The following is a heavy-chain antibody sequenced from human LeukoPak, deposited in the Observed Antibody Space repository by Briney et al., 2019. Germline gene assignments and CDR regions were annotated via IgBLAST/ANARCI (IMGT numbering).Heavy chain of an antibody. V-gene: IGHV4-61*05. CDR3: ARVGWYYYDSSGYYRAYYFDY. Sequence: SETLSLTCTVSGGSIRSNSHYWGWIRQPPGKGLEWIGYIYYSGSTNYNPSLKSRVTISVDTSKNQFSLKLSSVTAADTAVYYCARVGWYYYDSSGYYRAYYFDYWGQGTLVTVSS. CDR1: GGSIRSNSHY. CDR2: IYYSGST. J-gene: IGHJ4*02. D-gene: IGHD3-22*01.